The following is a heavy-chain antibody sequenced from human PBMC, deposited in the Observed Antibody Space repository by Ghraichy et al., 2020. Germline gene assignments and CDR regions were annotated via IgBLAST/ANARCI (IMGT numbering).Heavy chain of an antibody. Sequence: ETLSLTCAASGFSVSNNQMSWVRQAPGKGLEWVSVVYSGGTPNNPDSVKGRFTISRDNSKNTLYLQMNSLRAEDTAVFYCARGADGGLDYWGQGTLVTVSS. CDR1: GFSVSNNQ. V-gene: IGHV3-66*02. D-gene: IGHD3-16*01. CDR3: ARGADGGLDY. CDR2: VYSGGTP. J-gene: IGHJ4*02.